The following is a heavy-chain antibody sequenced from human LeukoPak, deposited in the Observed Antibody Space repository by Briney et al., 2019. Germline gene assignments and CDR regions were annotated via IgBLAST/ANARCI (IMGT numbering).Heavy chain of an antibody. D-gene: IGHD3-3*01. Sequence: GGSLRLSCVASGFTFGKYWMSWVRQAPGKGLEWVANIKLDGSEKNYVDSVKGRFTIPRDNTKNSLYLQMNSLRVEDTAVFYCARDQYDTWSRRGNFDSWGQGTLVIVSS. CDR3: ARDQYDTWSRRGNFDS. CDR1: GFTFGKYW. V-gene: IGHV3-7*03. CDR2: IKLDGSEK. J-gene: IGHJ4*02.